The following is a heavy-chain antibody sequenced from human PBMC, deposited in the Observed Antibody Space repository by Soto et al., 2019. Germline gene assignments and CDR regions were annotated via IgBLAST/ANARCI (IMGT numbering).Heavy chain of an antibody. J-gene: IGHJ5*02. Sequence: GGSLRLSCAASGFTFSSYAMHWVRQAPGKGLEWVAVISYDGSNKYYADSVKGRFTISRDNSKNTLYLQMNSLRAEDTAVYYCAREISSSWFINWFDPWAQGTLVTVSS. CDR3: AREISSSWFINWFDP. V-gene: IGHV3-30-3*01. CDR1: GFTFSSYA. CDR2: ISYDGSNK. D-gene: IGHD6-13*01.